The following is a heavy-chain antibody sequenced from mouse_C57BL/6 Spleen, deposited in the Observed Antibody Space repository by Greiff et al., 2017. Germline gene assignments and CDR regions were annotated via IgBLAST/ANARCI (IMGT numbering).Heavy chain of an antibody. CDR3: ARGLLRPWYFDV. CDR1: GYTFTSYW. J-gene: IGHJ1*03. V-gene: IGHV1-50*01. Sequence: VQLQQPGAELVKPGASVKLSCKASGYTFTSYWMQWVKQRPGQGLEWIGEIDPSDSYTNYNQKFKGKATLTVDTSSSTAYMQLSSLTSEDSAVYYWARGLLRPWYFDVWGTGTTVTVSS. D-gene: IGHD1-2*01. CDR2: IDPSDSYT.